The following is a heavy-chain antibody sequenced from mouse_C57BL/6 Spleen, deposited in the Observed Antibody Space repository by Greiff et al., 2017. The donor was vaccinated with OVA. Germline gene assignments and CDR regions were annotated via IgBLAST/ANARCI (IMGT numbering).Heavy chain of an antibody. D-gene: IGHD1-1*01. CDR1: GYTFTDYE. V-gene: IGHV1-15*01. CDR2: IDPETGGT. J-gene: IGHJ1*03. CDR3: TRWDYGSSERYFDV. Sequence: QVQLQQSGAELVRPGASVTLSCKASGYTFTDYEMHWVKQTPVHGLEWIGAIDPETGGTAYNQKFKGKAILTADKSSSTAYMELRSLTSEDSAVYYGTRWDYGSSERYFDVWGTGTTVTVSA.